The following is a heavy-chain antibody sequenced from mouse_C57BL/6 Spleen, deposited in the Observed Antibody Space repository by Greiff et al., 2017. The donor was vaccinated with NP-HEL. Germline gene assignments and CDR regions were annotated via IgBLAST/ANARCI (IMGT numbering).Heavy chain of an antibody. D-gene: IGHD1-1*01. Sequence: QVQLKQPGAELVKPGASVKMSCKASGYTFTSYWITWVKQRPGQGLEWIGDIYPGSGSTNYNEKFKSKATLTVDTSSSTAYMQLSSLTSEDSAVYYCAREERSTTVFDYWGQGTTLTVSS. CDR3: AREERSTTVFDY. J-gene: IGHJ2*01. V-gene: IGHV1-55*01. CDR1: GYTFTSYW. CDR2: IYPGSGST.